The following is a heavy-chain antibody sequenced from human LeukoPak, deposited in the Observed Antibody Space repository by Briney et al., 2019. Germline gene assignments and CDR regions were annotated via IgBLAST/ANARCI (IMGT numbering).Heavy chain of an antibody. D-gene: IGHD2-15*01. CDR3: ARVDLRAAFFDY. Sequence: SETLSLTCTASGGSISSYYWTWIRQPAGKGLEWIGRIYTSGNTSYNPSFKSRVTMSVDTSKNQFSLNLNSVTAADTAVYYCARVDLRAAFFDYWGQGTLVTVSS. J-gene: IGHJ4*02. CDR1: GGSISSYY. V-gene: IGHV4-4*07. CDR2: IYTSGNT.